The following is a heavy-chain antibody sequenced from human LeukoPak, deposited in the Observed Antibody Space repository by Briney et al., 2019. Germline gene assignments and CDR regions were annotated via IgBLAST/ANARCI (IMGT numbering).Heavy chain of an antibody. V-gene: IGHV3-30*19. D-gene: IGHD3-22*01. Sequence: QPGGSLRLSCAASGFIFSSYGMHWVRQAPGTGLEWVAVISHDGDHKYHADSVKGRFTISRDNSKNTLYLQMNSLRAEDTAVYYCARGGVVVITEEVDYWGQGTLVTVSS. CDR3: ARGGVVVITEEVDY. J-gene: IGHJ4*02. CDR1: GFIFSSYG. CDR2: ISHDGDHK.